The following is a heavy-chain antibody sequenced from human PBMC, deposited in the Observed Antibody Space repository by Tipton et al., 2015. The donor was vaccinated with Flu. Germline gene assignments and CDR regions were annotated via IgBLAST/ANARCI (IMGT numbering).Heavy chain of an antibody. CDR3: ARDGYYDSSGYYYLYYYYYGMDV. CDR1: GFTFSSYE. Sequence: SLRLSCVASGFTFSSYEMNWVRQAPGKGLEWVSYISSSGSTIYYADSVKGRFTISRDNAKNSLYLQMNSLRAEDTAVYYCARDGYYDSSGYYYLYYYYYGMDVWGQGTTVTVSS. J-gene: IGHJ6*02. D-gene: IGHD3-22*01. CDR2: ISSSGSTI. V-gene: IGHV3-48*03.